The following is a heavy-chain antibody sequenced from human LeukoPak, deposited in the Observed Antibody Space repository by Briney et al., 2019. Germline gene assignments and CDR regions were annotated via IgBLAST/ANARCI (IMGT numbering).Heavy chain of an antibody. CDR2: IKYDGSEK. D-gene: IGHD1-1*01. J-gene: IGHJ5*02. V-gene: IGHV3-7*03. Sequence: GGSLRLSCTASLFIFSSYWISWVRQAPGKGLEWVANIKYDGSEKYYVDSVKGRFTISRDNAKNSLYLQMNSLRAEDTAVYYCAREPPRERWFDTWGQGTLVTVYS. CDR3: AREPPRERWFDT. CDR1: LFIFSSYW.